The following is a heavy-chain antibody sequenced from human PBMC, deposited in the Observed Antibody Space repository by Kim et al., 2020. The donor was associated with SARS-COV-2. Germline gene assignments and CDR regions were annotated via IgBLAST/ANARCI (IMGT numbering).Heavy chain of an antibody. V-gene: IGHV1-46*01. CDR3: ARAGRGYSYGNYYYYGMDV. Sequence: ASVKVSCKASGYTFTSYYMHWVRQAPGQGLEWMGIINPSGGSTSYAQKFQGRVTMTRDTSTSTVYMELSSLRSEDTAVYYCARAGRGYSYGNYYYYGMDVWGQGTTVTVSS. CDR1: GYTFTSYY. D-gene: IGHD5-18*01. J-gene: IGHJ6*02. CDR2: INPSGGST.